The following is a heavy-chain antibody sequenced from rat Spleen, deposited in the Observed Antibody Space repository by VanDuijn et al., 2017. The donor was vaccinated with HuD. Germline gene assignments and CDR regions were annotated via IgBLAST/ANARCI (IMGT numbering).Heavy chain of an antibody. Sequence: DSVKGRFNMSRDNAKSTLYLQMNSLRSEDTATYYCTRLRYNSLFDYWGQGVMVTVSS. J-gene: IGHJ2*01. D-gene: IGHD1-5*01. CDR3: TRLRYNSLFDY. V-gene: IGHV5-31*01.